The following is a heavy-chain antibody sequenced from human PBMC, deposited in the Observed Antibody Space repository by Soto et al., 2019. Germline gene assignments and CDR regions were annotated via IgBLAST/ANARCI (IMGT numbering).Heavy chain of an antibody. CDR2: INSDG. Sequence: GGSLRLSCAVSGFTFSSYWMHWVRQAPGKGLVWVSRINSDGSYADSVKGRFTISRDNAESTLYLQMNSLSAEDTAVYYCARGPSSSYNSGLIDYWGLGTLVTVSS. V-gene: IGHV3-74*01. D-gene: IGHD6-19*01. CDR1: GFTFSSYW. CDR3: ARGPSSSYNSGLIDY. J-gene: IGHJ4*02.